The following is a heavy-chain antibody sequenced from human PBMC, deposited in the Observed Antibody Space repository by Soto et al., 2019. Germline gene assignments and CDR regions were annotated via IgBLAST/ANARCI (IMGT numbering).Heavy chain of an antibody. CDR3: EGGGNIVVVPAAPGDYYYGMDV. Sequence: PSETLSLTCAVYGGSISSSSYYWGWIRQPPGKGLEWIGSIYYSGSTYYNPSLKSRVTISVDTSKNQFSLKLSSVTAADTAVYYCEGGGNIVVVPAAPGDYYYGMDVWPRDHGHRLL. D-gene: IGHD2-2*01. CDR2: IYYSGST. J-gene: IGHJ6*02. CDR1: GGSISSSSYY. V-gene: IGHV4-39*01.